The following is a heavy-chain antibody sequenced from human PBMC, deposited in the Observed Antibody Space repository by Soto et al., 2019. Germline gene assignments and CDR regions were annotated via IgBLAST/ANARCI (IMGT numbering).Heavy chain of an antibody. Sequence: QVQLVQSGAEEKKPGASVKVSCKASGYTFTGYAMHWVRQAPGQRLEWIGLINAGNGNTKYSQKFQGRVTITRETSATTPYMELSSLRSEDTAVYYCARDVAVPAAFDYWGQGTLVTVSS. D-gene: IGHD6-19*01. CDR3: ARDVAVPAAFDY. CDR1: GYTFTGYA. CDR2: INAGNGNT. V-gene: IGHV1-3*05. J-gene: IGHJ4*02.